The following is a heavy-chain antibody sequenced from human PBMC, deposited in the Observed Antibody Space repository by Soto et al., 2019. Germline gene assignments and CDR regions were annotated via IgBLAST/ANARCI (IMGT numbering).Heavy chain of an antibody. CDR2: ISGSGGST. CDR1: GFTFSSYA. Sequence: GGSLRLSCAASGFTFSSYAMSWVRQAPGKGLEWVSAISGSGGSTYYADSVKGRFTISRDNSKNTLYLQMNSLRAEDTAVYYCAKDRKGSVGYYYYYYGMDGWGQGTKVTVSS. D-gene: IGHD1-26*01. V-gene: IGHV3-23*01. J-gene: IGHJ6*02. CDR3: AKDRKGSVGYYYYYYGMDG.